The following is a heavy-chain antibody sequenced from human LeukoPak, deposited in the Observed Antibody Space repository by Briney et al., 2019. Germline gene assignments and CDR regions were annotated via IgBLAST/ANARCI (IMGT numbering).Heavy chain of an antibody. V-gene: IGHV3-11*01. CDR2: ISGSGSII. CDR3: ARPEGSSVEY. J-gene: IGHJ4*02. CDR1: GFSFSDHF. Sequence: PGGSLRLSCAASGFSFSDHFMSWIRQAPGKGLEWISYISGSGSIIHHGDSVKGRFTISRDNAKNSLYLQMNSLRAEDTAVYYCARPEGSSVEYWGQGTLVTVSS. D-gene: IGHD6-6*01.